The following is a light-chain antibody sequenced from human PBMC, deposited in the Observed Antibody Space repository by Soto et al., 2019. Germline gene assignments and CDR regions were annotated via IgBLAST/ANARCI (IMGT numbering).Light chain of an antibody. CDR3: QQYDTSPCT. V-gene: IGKV3-20*01. CDR1: QSVSSDW. Sequence: ELVLTQSPGTLSLSPGERATLSCRASQSVSSDWLAWYQQKPGQAPRVLISGASSRAVDIPDRFSGSGSGTDFTLTISRLEPEDFAVYYCQQYDTSPCTFGQGTKLAIK. J-gene: IGKJ2*02. CDR2: GAS.